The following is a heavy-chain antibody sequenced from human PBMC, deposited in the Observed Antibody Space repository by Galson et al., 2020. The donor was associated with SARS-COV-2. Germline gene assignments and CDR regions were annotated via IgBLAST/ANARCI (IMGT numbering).Heavy chain of an antibody. D-gene: IGHD3-3*01. CDR2: INNSGST. CDR1: GGSFSGYY. Sequence: SQTLSLTCAVYGGSFSGYYWSWIRQPPGKGLEWIGEINNSGSTNYNPSLKSRVTISVDTSKNQFSLKLSSGTAADTAGYYCARGPTICGVGPTRGFDYWGQGTPVTVSS. V-gene: IGHV4-34*01. J-gene: IGHJ4*02. CDR3: ARGPTICGVGPTRGFDY.